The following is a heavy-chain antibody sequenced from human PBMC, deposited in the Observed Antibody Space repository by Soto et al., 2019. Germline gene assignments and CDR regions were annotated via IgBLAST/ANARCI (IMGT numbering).Heavy chain of an antibody. CDR2: IRSETFGGTA. CDR1: GFVFGDYA. J-gene: IGHJ6*02. D-gene: IGHD2-2*01. Sequence: GGSLRLSCITSGFVFGDYAMIWVRQAPGKGLEWVAFIRSETFGGTADYAASVKGRFTVSRDDSKRITYLQMSSLKSEDTAVYFCTRGGIDVVVPAAQGFFYYGMDVWGQGTTVTAP. V-gene: IGHV3-49*04. CDR3: TRGGIDVVVPAAQGFFYYGMDV.